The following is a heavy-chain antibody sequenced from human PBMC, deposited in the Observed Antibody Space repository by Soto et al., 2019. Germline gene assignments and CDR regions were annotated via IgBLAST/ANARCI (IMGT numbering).Heavy chain of an antibody. CDR1: GYTCTSYG. V-gene: IGHV1-18*04. J-gene: IGHJ4*02. CDR3: ARAILPVGPTTDLGF. CDR2: ISAYNGNT. Sequence: AXVNVSFKSSGYTCTSYGISWVRQAPGQGLEWMGWISAYNGNTNYAQKLQGRVTMTTDTSTSTAYMELRSLRSDDTAVYYCARAILPVGPTTDLGFWGQGTLVTVYS. D-gene: IGHD1-26*01.